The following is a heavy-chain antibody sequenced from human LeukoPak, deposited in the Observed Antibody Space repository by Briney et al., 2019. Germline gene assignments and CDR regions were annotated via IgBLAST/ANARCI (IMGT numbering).Heavy chain of an antibody. CDR3: ARVVPAAMEIDY. CDR2: IYYTGST. V-gene: IGHV4-59*08. J-gene: IGHJ4*02. D-gene: IGHD2-2*01. CDR1: GGSIRSYY. Sequence: SETLSLTCTVSGGSIRSYYWSWIRQPPGREREWIGYIYYTGSTNYNPSLKSRVTMFVDMSKNQFSLRLSSVTAADTAVYYCARVVPAAMEIDYWGQGTLVTVSS.